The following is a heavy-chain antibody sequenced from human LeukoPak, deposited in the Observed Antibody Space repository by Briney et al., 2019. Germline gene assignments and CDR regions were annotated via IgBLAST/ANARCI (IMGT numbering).Heavy chain of an antibody. V-gene: IGHV3-30*18. CDR2: ISYDGSNK. Sequence: GGALRLSCAACGLTFSSYGMYSVRQAPGKGLEWVGVISYDGSNKYYADSVNGRFTISRDNTKNTLYLQMNSLIAVDTAVYYCAKRDPDYGDLGSYYYYGMDVWGQGTTVTVSS. D-gene: IGHD4-17*01. CDR1: GLTFSSYG. CDR3: AKRDPDYGDLGSYYYYGMDV. J-gene: IGHJ6*02.